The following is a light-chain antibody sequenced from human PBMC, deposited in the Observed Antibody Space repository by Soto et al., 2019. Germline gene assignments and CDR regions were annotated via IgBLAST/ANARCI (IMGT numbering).Light chain of an antibody. CDR3: QQYGGSPWT. Sequence: EIVLTQSPGTLSLSPGERATLSCRASQSVSNSYLAWYQQKPGQAPRLLIYGASSRATGIPDRFSGSGSGTDLALTISRLEPEDFAVYHCQQYGGSPWTFGQGTKV. V-gene: IGKV3-20*01. CDR1: QSVSNSY. J-gene: IGKJ1*01. CDR2: GAS.